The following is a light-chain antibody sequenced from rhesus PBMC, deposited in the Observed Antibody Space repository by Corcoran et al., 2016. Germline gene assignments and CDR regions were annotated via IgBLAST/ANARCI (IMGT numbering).Light chain of an antibody. CDR2: AAS. V-gene: IGKV1-28*03. J-gene: IGKJ2*01. CDR3: LQHNSYPYS. CDR1: QDISSS. Sequence: DIQMTQSPSSLSASVGDTVTITCRASQDISSSLNWFQQKPGKAPKLLIYAASSLESGVPSRLSGSGSGTDFTLTISSLQPEDFAVYYCLQHNSYPYSFGQGTKVEIK.